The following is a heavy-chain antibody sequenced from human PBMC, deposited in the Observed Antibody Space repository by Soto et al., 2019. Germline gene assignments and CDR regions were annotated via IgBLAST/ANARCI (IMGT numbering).Heavy chain of an antibody. CDR3: ARAPGRLRGADS. D-gene: IGHD3-16*01. Sequence: GGSLRLSCAASGFTFNSYSMMWVRQAPGKGLEWIAYISSRSSTIYYADSVKGRFTIARDDAMNSLYLQMDTLRGDDTAVYYCARAPGRLRGADSWAQGTLVTVSS. J-gene: IGHJ5*01. CDR2: ISSRSSTI. CDR1: GFTFNSYS. V-gene: IGHV3-48*01.